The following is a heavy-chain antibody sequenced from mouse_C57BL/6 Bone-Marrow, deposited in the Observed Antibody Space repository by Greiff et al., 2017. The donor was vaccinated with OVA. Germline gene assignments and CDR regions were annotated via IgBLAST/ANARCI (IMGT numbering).Heavy chain of an antibody. CDR2: IYPRDGST. V-gene: IGHV1-85*01. J-gene: IGHJ3*01. CDR1: GYTFTSYD. D-gene: IGHD4-1*01. Sequence: VQGVESGPELVKPGASVKLSCKASGYTFTSYDINWVKQRPGQGLEWIGWIYPRDGSTKYNEKFKGKATLTVDTSSSTAYMELHSLTSEDSAVYFCARESFWDWFAYWGQGTLVTVSA. CDR3: ARESFWDWFAY.